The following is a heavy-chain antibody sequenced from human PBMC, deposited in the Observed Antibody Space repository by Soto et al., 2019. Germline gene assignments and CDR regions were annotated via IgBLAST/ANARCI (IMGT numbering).Heavy chain of an antibody. J-gene: IGHJ3*02. Sequence: PGGSLRLSCTASGFSFGDYAMSWFRQAPGKGLEWVGFIRSKAYGGTTEYAASVKGRFTISRDDSRSIAYLRMNSLKTEDTAVYYCMRGNGAFDIWGQGTMVTVSS. CDR3: MRGNGAFDI. CDR1: GFSFGDYA. V-gene: IGHV3-49*03. CDR2: IRSKAYGGTT.